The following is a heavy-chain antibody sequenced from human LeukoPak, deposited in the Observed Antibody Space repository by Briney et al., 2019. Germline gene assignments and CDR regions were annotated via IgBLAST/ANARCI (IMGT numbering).Heavy chain of an antibody. J-gene: IGHJ5*02. V-gene: IGHV3-23*01. Sequence: GGSLTLSCAASGSSFSNYAMSWVRQAPGKGLEWVSIISGSGGTTYYADSVKGRFTISRNNSKNSLYLQMNSLRAEDTAVYDCAKYLGYCGSSSCPRWFDPWGQGTLVTVSS. CDR3: AKYLGYCGSSSCPRWFDP. CDR1: GSSFSNYA. CDR2: ISGSGGTT. D-gene: IGHD2-2*01.